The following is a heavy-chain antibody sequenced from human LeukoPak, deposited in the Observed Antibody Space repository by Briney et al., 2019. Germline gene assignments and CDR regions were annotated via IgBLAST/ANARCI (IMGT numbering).Heavy chain of an antibody. J-gene: IGHJ4*02. Sequence: GGSLRLSCAASGFTFSSYWMSWVRQAPGKGLEWVANIKQDGSEKYYVDSVKGRFTISRDNAKNSLYLQMNSLRAEDTAVHYCARQTFGGVISTPVYWGQGTLVTVSS. D-gene: IGHD3-16*02. V-gene: IGHV3-7*01. CDR2: IKQDGSEK. CDR3: ARQTFGGVISTPVY. CDR1: GFTFSSYW.